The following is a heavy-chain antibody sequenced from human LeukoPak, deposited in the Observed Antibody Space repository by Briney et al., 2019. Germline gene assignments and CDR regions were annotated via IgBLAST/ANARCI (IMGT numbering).Heavy chain of an antibody. V-gene: IGHV3-7*03. Sequence: GGSLRLSCVASGFTFGKYWMSWVRQAPGKGLGWVANIKFDGSEKNYVDSVKGRFTISRDNTKNSLYLQMNSLRVEDTAVFYCARDQYDTWSRRGNFDSWGQGTLVIVSS. CDR3: ARDQYDTWSRRGNFDS. CDR1: GFTFGKYW. D-gene: IGHD3-3*01. CDR2: IKFDGSEK. J-gene: IGHJ4*02.